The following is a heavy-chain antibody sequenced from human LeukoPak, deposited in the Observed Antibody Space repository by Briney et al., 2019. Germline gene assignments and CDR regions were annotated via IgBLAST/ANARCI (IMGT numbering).Heavy chain of an antibody. J-gene: IGHJ4*02. CDR3: ARSASSGWYFDY. CDR2: INPNSGGT. CDR1: GYTFTGYY. Sequence: GASVKVSCKASGYTFTGYYMHWVRQAPGQGLEWMGWINPNSGGTNCAQQFEGRVTMTRDTAISTAYMDLSRLRYNDTTVYYCARSASSGWYFDYWGQGTLVIVSS. V-gene: IGHV1-2*02. D-gene: IGHD6-19*01.